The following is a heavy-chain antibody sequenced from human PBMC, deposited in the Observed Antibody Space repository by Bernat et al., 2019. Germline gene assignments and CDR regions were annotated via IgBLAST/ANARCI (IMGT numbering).Heavy chain of an antibody. CDR2: ITGSSNTI. D-gene: IGHD2-8*01. Sequence: EVQLVETGGDLLQPGGSLRLSCAASGFNFNIYSMNWVRQAPGKSLEWLAYITGSSNTIHYADSVKGRFTIDRDNAKNSLYLQMNSLRVEDTAVYYCTKFNGHLDHWGQGILVTVSS. CDR3: TKFNGHLDH. J-gene: IGHJ4*02. CDR1: GFNFNIYS. V-gene: IGHV3-48*01.